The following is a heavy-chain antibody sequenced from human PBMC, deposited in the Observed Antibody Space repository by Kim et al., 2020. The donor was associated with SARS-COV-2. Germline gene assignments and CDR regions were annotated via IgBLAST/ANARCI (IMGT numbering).Heavy chain of an antibody. V-gene: IGHV3-23*01. D-gene: IGHD5-12*01. CDR2: ISGSGGST. CDR1: GFTFSSYA. CDR3: AKSFEVATIPRDDAFDI. J-gene: IGHJ3*02. Sequence: GGSLRLSCAASGFTFSSYAMSWVRQAPGKGLEWVSAISGSGGSTYYADSVKGRFTISRDNSKNTLYLQMNSLRAEDTAVYYCAKSFEVATIPRDDAFDIWGQGTMVTVSS.